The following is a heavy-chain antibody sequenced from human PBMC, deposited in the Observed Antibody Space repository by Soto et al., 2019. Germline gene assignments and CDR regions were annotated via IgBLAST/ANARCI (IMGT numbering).Heavy chain of an antibody. CDR1: GFSFSSFA. CDR2: VTGDGDKT. J-gene: IGHJ5*02. CDR3: VNDFSRLDL. D-gene: IGHD3-3*01. V-gene: IGHV3-23*01. Sequence: EMQLLESGGGFVQPGGSLRVSCAASGFSFSSFAMNWVRQVPGKGLEWVSTVTGDGDKTYYADSVKGRFTISRDNSKNTLFLEMNSLTAEDTATYYCVNDFSRLDLWGQGTLVTVSS.